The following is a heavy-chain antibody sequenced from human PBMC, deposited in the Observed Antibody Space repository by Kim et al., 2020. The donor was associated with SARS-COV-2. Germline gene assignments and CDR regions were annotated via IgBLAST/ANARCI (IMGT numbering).Heavy chain of an antibody. J-gene: IGHJ4*02. CDR3: AKAPADGDYYC. D-gene: IGHD4-17*01. CDR2: IWYDGSNK. V-gene: IGHV3-33*06. CDR1: GFTFSNYG. Sequence: GGSLRLSCAASGFTFSNYGMHWVRQAPGKGLEWVAVIWYDGSNKYYADSVKGRFTISRDNSKNTLYLQMNSLRAEDTAVYYCAKAPADGDYYCWGQGTLVTVSS.